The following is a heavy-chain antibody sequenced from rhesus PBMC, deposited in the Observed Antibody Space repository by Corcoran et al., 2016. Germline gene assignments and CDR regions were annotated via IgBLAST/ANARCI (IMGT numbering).Heavy chain of an antibody. CDR2: LNGKTGCT. V-gene: IGHV4-80*01. CDR3: ASLYYALDY. CDR1: GGSFSSYW. J-gene: IGHJ4*01. D-gene: IGHD2-2*01. Sequence: QVQLQESGPGLVKPSETLSLTCAVSGGSFSSYWWSWIRQPPGQGLGWIGELNGKTGCTNHSPSLTSRVTISKGASNNQFSLKLSSVTAADAAVYYCASLYYALDYWGQGVLVTVSS.